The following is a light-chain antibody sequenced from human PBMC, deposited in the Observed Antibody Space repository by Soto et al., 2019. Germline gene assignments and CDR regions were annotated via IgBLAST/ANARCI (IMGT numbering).Light chain of an antibody. V-gene: IGKV3-20*01. Sequence: VLTQSPGTLSLSPGERATLSCRASERISSNFLDWYQQRPGQAPRLLIYGASTRDSGIPDRFSGSGSGTDFALTISRLEPEDFAVYYCQQYCTSPFTFGPGTTVEIK. CDR1: ERISSNF. J-gene: IGKJ3*01. CDR3: QQYCTSPFT. CDR2: GAS.